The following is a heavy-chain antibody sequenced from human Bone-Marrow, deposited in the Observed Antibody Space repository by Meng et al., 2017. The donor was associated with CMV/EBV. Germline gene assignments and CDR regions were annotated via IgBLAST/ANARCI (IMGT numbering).Heavy chain of an antibody. Sequence: ESLKISCTVSVDSISSSTYYWGWIRQPPGKGLDWIGSIYYSGISWYGSTYYNPSLKSRVTISVETSKNQFSLKLSSVTAADTAVYYCARRGLRFLEWLLFSWFDPWGPGNLVNVSS. D-gene: IGHD3-3*01. CDR2: IYYSGISWYGST. J-gene: IGHJ5*02. CDR1: VDSISSSTYY. CDR3: ARRGLRFLEWLLFSWFDP. V-gene: IGHV4-39*01.